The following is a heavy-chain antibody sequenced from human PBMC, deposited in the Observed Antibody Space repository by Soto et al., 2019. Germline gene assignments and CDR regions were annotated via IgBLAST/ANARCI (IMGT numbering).Heavy chain of an antibody. D-gene: IGHD2-15*01. Sequence: GESLKISCKGSGYNFTNYWIAWVRQMPGKGLEWMGIIYPGDSATGNSPSFQGQVTISADKSISTAYLQWNSLKASDTAMYFCARRGGGDTYLPFDYWGQGTPVTVSS. J-gene: IGHJ4*02. V-gene: IGHV5-51*01. CDR3: ARRGGGDTYLPFDY. CDR1: GYNFTNYW. CDR2: IYPGDSAT.